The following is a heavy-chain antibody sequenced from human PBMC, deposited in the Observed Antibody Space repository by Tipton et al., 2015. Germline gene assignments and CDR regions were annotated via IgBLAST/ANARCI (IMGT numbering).Heavy chain of an antibody. Sequence: TLSLTCTVSGGSISDSSFYWGWIRQPPGKGLEWIGYILYTVGTYYNPPLKSRVTISVDTSKDQFSLKLSSVTAADAAVYYCARTRGDTVVDSWGQGTLVTVSS. CDR1: GGSISDSSFY. CDR3: ARTRGDTVVDS. D-gene: IGHD2-21*01. J-gene: IGHJ5*01. CDR2: ILYTVGT. V-gene: IGHV4-30-4*08.